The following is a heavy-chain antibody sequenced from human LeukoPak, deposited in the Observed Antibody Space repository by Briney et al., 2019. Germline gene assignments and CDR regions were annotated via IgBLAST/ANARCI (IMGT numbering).Heavy chain of an antibody. CDR1: GYTFTSYG. D-gene: IGHD6-13*01. CDR3: ASSKWSAGGDYYHYMDV. CDR2: ISAYNGNT. Sequence: ASVTVSCKASGYTFTSYGISWVRQAPGQGLEWMGWISAYNGNTKYAQKLQGRVTMTTDTSTSTVYMELRSLRSDDTAVYYCASSKWSAGGDYYHYMDVWGKGTTVTVSS. V-gene: IGHV1-18*01. J-gene: IGHJ6*03.